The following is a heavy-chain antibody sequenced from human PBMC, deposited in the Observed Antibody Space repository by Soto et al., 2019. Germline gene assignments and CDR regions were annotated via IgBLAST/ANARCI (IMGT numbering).Heavy chain of an antibody. CDR3: ASGGAMRVDY. CDR1: GFTCNTHW. V-gene: IGHV3-74*01. J-gene: IGHJ4*02. CDR2: IYFDGITT. Sequence: EVQLVESGGGVVQPWGSLRLSCTASGFTCNTHWMHWVRQAPGQGLVWVSRIYFDGITTNYADAVKGRLTVSRDNAKNTVSLHVITLRDEDTAVYYGASGGAMRVDYWGQGTLVTVSS. D-gene: IGHD3-10*01.